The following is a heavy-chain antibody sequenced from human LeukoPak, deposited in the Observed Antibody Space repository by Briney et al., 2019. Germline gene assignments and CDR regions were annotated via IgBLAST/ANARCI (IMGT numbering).Heavy chain of an antibody. Sequence: ASVKVSCKVSGYTLTELSMHWVRQAPGKGLEWMGGFDPEDGETIYAQKFQGRVTMTEDTSTDTAYMELSSLRSGDTAVYYCATSLRNTPYYYGMDVWGQGTTVTVSS. D-gene: IGHD1-14*01. J-gene: IGHJ6*02. CDR2: FDPEDGET. CDR3: ATSLRNTPYYYGMDV. V-gene: IGHV1-24*01. CDR1: GYTLTELS.